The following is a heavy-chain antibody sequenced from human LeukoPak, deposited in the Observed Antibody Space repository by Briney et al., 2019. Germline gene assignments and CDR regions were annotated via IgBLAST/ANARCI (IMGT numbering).Heavy chain of an antibody. Sequence: GGSLRLSCAASGFTFSSYWMSWVRQAPGKGLEWVANIKQDGSEKYYVDSVKGRFTISRDNAKNSLYLQMNSLRAEDTAVYYCAKERWYGGDGYNFDYWGQGTLVTVSS. J-gene: IGHJ4*02. D-gene: IGHD5-24*01. CDR2: IKQDGSEK. CDR1: GFTFSSYW. CDR3: AKERWYGGDGYNFDY. V-gene: IGHV3-7*01.